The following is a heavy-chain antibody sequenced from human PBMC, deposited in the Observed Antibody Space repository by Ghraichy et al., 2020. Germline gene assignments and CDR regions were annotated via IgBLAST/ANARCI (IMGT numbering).Heavy chain of an antibody. CDR1: GFTFIGYY. CDR2: ISPGGDTI. Sequence: GGSLRLSCAASGFTFIGYYMSWIRQAPGKGLEWVSYISPGGDTIYYADSVKGRFTISRDNARNSLYLQMNSLRAEDTAVYYCAGPWYPHHWGQGTLVTVSS. J-gene: IGHJ4*02. V-gene: IGHV3-11*01. D-gene: IGHD6-13*01. CDR3: AGPWYPHH.